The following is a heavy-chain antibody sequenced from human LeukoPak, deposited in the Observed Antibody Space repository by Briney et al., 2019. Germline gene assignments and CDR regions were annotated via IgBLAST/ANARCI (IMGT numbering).Heavy chain of an antibody. CDR3: ARMNPLSSSGVIDY. V-gene: IGHV3-74*01. CDR2: ISSDGSST. Sequence: GGSLRLSCAASGFTFSSYWMHWVRQAPGKGLVWVSHISSDGSSTSYADSVKGRFTISRDNAKNTLYLQMNSLRAEDTAAYYCARMNPLSSSGVIDYWGQGTLVTVSS. D-gene: IGHD6-13*01. CDR1: GFTFSSYW. J-gene: IGHJ4*02.